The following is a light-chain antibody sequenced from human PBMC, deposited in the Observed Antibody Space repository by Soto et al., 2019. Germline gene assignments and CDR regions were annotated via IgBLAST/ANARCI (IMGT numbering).Light chain of an antibody. CDR3: QQYNNWPWT. CDR1: QSVSSN. J-gene: IGKJ1*01. CDR2: GAS. Sequence: MVLTQSPGTLFLSPGERATLSGRASQSVSSNLAWYQQKPGQAPRLLIYGASTRATGIPARFSGSGSGTEFTLTISSLQSEDFAIYYCQQYNNWPWTFGQGTKV. V-gene: IGKV3-15*01.